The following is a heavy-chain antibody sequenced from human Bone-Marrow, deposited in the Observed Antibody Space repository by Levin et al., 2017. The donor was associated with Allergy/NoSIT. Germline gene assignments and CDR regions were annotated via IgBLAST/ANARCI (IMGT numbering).Heavy chain of an antibody. CDR1: GFTFSSYA. J-gene: IGHJ1*01. D-gene: IGHD3-22*01. CDR2: ISYDGSNK. CDR3: ARESRPTDYYDRGFQH. Sequence: PGGSLRLSCAASGFTFSSYAMHWVRQAPGKGLEWVAVISYDGSNKYYADSVKGRFTISRDNSKNTLYLQMNSLRAEDTAVYYCARESRPTDYYDRGFQHWGQGTLVTVSS. V-gene: IGHV3-30-3*01.